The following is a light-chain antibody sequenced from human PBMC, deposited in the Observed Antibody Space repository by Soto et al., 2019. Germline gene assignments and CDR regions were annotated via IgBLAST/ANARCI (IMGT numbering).Light chain of an antibody. CDR3: PSHAGTTNSPHV. CDR2: EVT. V-gene: IGLV2-8*01. J-gene: IGLJ1*01. CDR1: SSDVGAYNY. Sequence: QSALTQPASASGSPGQSVTISCTGTSSDVGAYNYVSWYQHRPGKAPKLMIYEVTKRPSGVADRFSGAKSGNTASLTVSGLQAEDEADYYCPSHAGTTNSPHVFGTGTKVTVL.